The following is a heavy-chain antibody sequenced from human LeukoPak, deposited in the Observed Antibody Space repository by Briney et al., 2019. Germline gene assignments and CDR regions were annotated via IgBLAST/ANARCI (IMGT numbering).Heavy chain of an antibody. J-gene: IGHJ6*03. D-gene: IGHD5-12*01. CDR1: GFTFSSYS. CDR3: ACTSGYDFSSYYYYMDV. V-gene: IGHV3-21*01. CDR2: ISSGSSYI. Sequence: KTGGSLRLSCAASGFTFSSYSMNWVRQAPGKGLEWVSSISSGSSYIYYADSVKGRFTISRDNAKNSLYLQMNSLSAEDTAVYYCACTSGYDFSSYYYYMDVWGKGTTVTVSS.